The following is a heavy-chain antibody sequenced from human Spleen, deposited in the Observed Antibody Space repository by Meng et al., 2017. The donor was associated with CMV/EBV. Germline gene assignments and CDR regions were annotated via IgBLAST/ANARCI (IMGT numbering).Heavy chain of an antibody. V-gene: IGHV1-69*10. CDR2: IIPILDIA. CDR1: GGTFSSYA. J-gene: IGHJ6*02. Sequence: SVKVSCKASGGTFSSYAISWVRQAPGQGLEWMGGIIPILDIANYAQKFQGRVTITADKSTNTAYMELSSLRSEDTAVYYCARGPLLPYYYYRGMDVWGQGTTVTVSS. CDR3: ARGPLLPYYYYRGMDV. D-gene: IGHD3-22*01.